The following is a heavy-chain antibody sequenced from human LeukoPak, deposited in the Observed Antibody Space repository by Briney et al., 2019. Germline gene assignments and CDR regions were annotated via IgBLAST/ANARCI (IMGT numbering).Heavy chain of an antibody. CDR3: ARALKAGATIDY. V-gene: IGHV3-21*01. J-gene: IGHJ4*02. CDR2: ISSSSSYI. D-gene: IGHD1-26*01. Sequence: GGSLRLSCAASGFTVSSNYMNWVRQAPGKGLEWVSSISSSSSYIYYADSVKGRFTISRDNAKNSLYLQMNSLRAEDTAVYYCARALKAGATIDYWGQGTLVTVSS. CDR1: GFTVSSNY.